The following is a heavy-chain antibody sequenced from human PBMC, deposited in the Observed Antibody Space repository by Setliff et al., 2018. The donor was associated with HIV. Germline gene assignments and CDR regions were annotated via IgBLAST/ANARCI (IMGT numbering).Heavy chain of an antibody. J-gene: IGHJ3*02. D-gene: IGHD5-18*01. CDR2: FYYSGST. V-gene: IGHV4-59*01. CDR3: ARRQQLWLLYAFDI. CDR1: GGSMNSYY. Sequence: PSETLSLTCTVSGGSMNSYYWNWIRQPPGKGLEWIGSFYYSGSTNYNPSLKSRVTISVDTSKNQFSLKLSSVTAADTAVYYCARRQQLWLLYAFDIWGQGTMVTVSS.